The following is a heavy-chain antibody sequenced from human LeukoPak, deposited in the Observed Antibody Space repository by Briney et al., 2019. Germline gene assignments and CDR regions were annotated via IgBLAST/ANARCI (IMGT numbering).Heavy chain of an antibody. CDR2: ISGYNGNT. J-gene: IGHJ4*02. CDR1: DYTFSNYA. D-gene: IGHD4-17*01. CDR3: ARGVFGDYGFFLDS. V-gene: IGHV1-18*01. Sequence: ASVKVSCKSSDYTFSNYAMFWVRQAPGQGLEWMGWISGYNGNTNYAQKVQGRVTMTTDTSTSTAYMELRSLRSDDTAVYYCARGVFGDYGFFLDSWGQGTLVTVSS.